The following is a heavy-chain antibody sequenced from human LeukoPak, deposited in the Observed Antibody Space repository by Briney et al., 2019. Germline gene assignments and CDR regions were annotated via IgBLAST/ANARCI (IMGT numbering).Heavy chain of an antibody. CDR2: IKEDGSEK. Sequence: GGSLRLSCAASGFTLSSYWMSWVRQAPGKGLEWVANIKEDGSEKYYVDSMKGRFTISRDNAKNSLYLQMNSLRAEDTAVYYCAEGTTAWGQGTLVTVSS. J-gene: IGHJ5*02. V-gene: IGHV3-7*01. D-gene: IGHD2/OR15-2a*01. CDR3: AEGTTA. CDR1: GFTLSSYW.